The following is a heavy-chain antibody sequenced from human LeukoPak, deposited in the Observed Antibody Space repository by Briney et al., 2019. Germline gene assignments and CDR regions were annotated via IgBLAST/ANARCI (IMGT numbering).Heavy chain of an antibody. Sequence: GGSLRLSCSASGFTFSSYAMHWVRQAPGKGLEYVSAISSNGGSTYYADSVKGRFTISRDNSKNTLYLQMSSLGAEDTAVYYCVKVTDQLLLDYWGQGTLVTVSS. CDR2: ISSNGGST. V-gene: IGHV3-64D*06. J-gene: IGHJ4*02. D-gene: IGHD2-2*01. CDR1: GFTFSSYA. CDR3: VKVTDQLLLDY.